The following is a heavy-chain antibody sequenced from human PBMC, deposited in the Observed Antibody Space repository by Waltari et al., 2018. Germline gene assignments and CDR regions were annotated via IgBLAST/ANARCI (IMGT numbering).Heavy chain of an antibody. Sequence: QVQLVESGGGVVQPGGSLRLSCAASGFPFSTSGMHWVRQAPGKGLEWVSFIRYDGNDKYYTDSVKGQFTISRDNSKNTLYLQMNSLRAEDTAVYYCAKSASGSSPGWSDPWGQGTLVTVSS. CDR3: AKSASGSSPGWSDP. CDR1: GFPFSTSG. V-gene: IGHV3-30*02. CDR2: IRYDGNDK. J-gene: IGHJ5*02. D-gene: IGHD6-6*01.